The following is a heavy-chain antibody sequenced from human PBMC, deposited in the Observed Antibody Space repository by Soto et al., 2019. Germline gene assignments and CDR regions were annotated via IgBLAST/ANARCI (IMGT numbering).Heavy chain of an antibody. J-gene: IGHJ6*02. CDR2: IYYSGST. CDR1: GGSISSYY. CDR3: ARDRGGYDYYYYGMDV. D-gene: IGHD5-12*01. V-gene: IGHV4-59*01. Sequence: SETLSLTCTVSGGSISSYYWSWIRQPPGKGLEWIGYIYYSGSTNYNPSLKSRVTISVDTSKNQFSLKLSSVTAADTAVYYCARDRGGYDYYYYGMDVWGQGTTVTVS.